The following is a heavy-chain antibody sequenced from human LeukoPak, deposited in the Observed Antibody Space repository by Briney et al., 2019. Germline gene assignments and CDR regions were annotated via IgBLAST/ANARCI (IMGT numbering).Heavy chain of an antibody. Sequence: GESLKISCKGSGYSFTSYWIGWVRQMPGKGLEWMGIIYPGDSDTRYSPSFQGQVTISADKSISTAYLQWSSLKASDTATYYCARLRPTGTTPKGVNWFDPWGQGTLVTVSS. V-gene: IGHV5-51*01. CDR1: GYSFTSYW. J-gene: IGHJ5*02. D-gene: IGHD1-1*01. CDR3: ARLRPTGTTPKGVNWFDP. CDR2: IYPGDSDT.